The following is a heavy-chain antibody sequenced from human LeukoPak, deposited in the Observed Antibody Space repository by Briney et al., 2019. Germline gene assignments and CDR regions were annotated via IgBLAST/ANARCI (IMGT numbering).Heavy chain of an antibody. V-gene: IGHV4-38-2*01. CDR3: ASHYYASSGSLFDS. CDR1: GYSLGSGYY. Sequence: SETLSLTCAVSGYSLGSGYYWVWIRQPPGKGLEWIGSVYHTGSTYYHPSLKSRVTISLDTSKNQFSLRLTSVTAADTALYYCASHYYASSGSLFDSWGRGSLVTVSS. CDR2: VYHTGST. D-gene: IGHD3-22*01. J-gene: IGHJ4*02.